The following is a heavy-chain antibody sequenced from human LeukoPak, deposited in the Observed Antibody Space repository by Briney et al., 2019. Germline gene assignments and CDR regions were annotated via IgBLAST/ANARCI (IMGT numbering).Heavy chain of an antibody. Sequence: SVKVSCKASGGTFSSYAISWVRQAPGQGLEWMGGIIPIFGTANYAQKFRGRVTTTADESTSTAYMELSSLRSEDTAVYYCARTRYCSSTSCLKYFDYWGQGTLVTVSS. J-gene: IGHJ4*02. D-gene: IGHD2-2*01. CDR3: ARTRYCSSTSCLKYFDY. CDR1: GGTFSSYA. V-gene: IGHV1-69*13. CDR2: IIPIFGTA.